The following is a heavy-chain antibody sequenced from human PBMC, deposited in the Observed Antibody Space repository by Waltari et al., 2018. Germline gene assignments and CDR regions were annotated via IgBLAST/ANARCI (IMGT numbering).Heavy chain of an antibody. Sequence: QVQLQESGPGLVKPSETLSLTCTVSGGSISSYYWSWIRQPPGKGLEWIGYIYYSGSTNYNPSLKSRVTISVDTSKNQFSLKLSSVTAADTAVYYCARMYSDDAFDIWGQGTMVTVSS. V-gene: IGHV4-59*01. D-gene: IGHD2-15*01. CDR1: GGSISSYY. CDR2: IYYSGST. CDR3: ARMYSDDAFDI. J-gene: IGHJ3*02.